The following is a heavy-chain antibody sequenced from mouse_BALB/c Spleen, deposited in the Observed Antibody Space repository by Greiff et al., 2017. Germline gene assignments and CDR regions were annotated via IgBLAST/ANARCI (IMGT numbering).Heavy chain of an antibody. CDR1: GFTFSSYT. V-gene: IGHV5-9-3*01. J-gene: IGHJ4*01. Sequence: DVHLVESGGGLVKPGGSLKLSCAASGFTFSSYTMSWVRQTPEKRLEWVATISSGGSYTYYPDTVKGRFTISRDNAKNTLYLQMSSLKSEDTAMYYCARHPYYGNSYAMDYWGQGTSVTVSS. CDR2: ISSGGSYT. CDR3: ARHPYYGNSYAMDY. D-gene: IGHD2-10*01.